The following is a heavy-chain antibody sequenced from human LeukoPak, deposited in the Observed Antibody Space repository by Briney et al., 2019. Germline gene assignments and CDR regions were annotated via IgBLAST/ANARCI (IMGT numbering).Heavy chain of an antibody. CDR3: AKYYDFWSGYYDV. J-gene: IGHJ3*01. Sequence: SETLSLTCTVSGGSISSYYWGWIRQPAGKGLEWIGRFYASGSNYNPPLKSRVTMSIDTSKNQFFLKLSSVTAADTAVYYCAKYYDFWSGYYDVWGQGTMVTVSS. CDR1: GGSISSYY. D-gene: IGHD3-3*01. V-gene: IGHV4-4*07. CDR2: FYASGS.